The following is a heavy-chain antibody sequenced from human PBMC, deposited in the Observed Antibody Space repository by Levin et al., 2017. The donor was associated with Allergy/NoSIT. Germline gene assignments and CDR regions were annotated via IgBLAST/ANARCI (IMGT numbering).Heavy chain of an antibody. D-gene: IGHD1-1*01. CDR1: GDSFRSSDYY. CDR3: ARERGGPDTYYYYYGIDV. Sequence: SQTLSLTCTVSGDSFRSSDYYWAWIRQPPGKGLEWIGSISYTGSTYYNPSLKSRVTISVDTSKNQFSLKLNSVTAADTAVFYCARERGGPDTYYYYYGIDVWGQGTTVTVSS. J-gene: IGHJ6*02. CDR2: ISYTGST. V-gene: IGHV4-39*01.